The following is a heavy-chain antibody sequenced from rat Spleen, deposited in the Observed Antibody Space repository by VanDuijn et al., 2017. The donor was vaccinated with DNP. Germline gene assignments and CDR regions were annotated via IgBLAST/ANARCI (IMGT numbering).Heavy chain of an antibody. D-gene: IGHD1-6*01. Sequence: EVQLVESGGGFVQPGRSMKLSCAASGFTFSNYYMAWVRQGPTKGLEWVAAVSPGGGNIYYRDSVKGRFTISRDNAKSTLYLQMDSLRSEDTATYYCATRDTTGSDYYFDYWGQGVTVTVSS. CDR1: GFTFSNYY. V-gene: IGHV5-25*01. CDR3: ATRDTTGSDYYFDY. CDR2: VSPGGGNI. J-gene: IGHJ2*01.